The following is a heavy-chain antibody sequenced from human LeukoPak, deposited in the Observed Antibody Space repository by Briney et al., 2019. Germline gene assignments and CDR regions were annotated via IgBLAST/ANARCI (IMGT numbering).Heavy chain of an antibody. V-gene: IGHV3-23*01. CDR2: ISGSGGST. J-gene: IGHJ3*02. CDR1: GFTFSSYA. Sequence: GGSLRLSCAASGFTFSSYAMSWVRQAPGKGLEWVSAISGSGGSTSYAQKFQGRVTMTRDTSTSTVYMELSSLRSEDTAVYYCARDRGRITGTTSPYDAFDIWGQGTMVTVSS. CDR3: ARDRGRITGTTSPYDAFDI. D-gene: IGHD1-7*01.